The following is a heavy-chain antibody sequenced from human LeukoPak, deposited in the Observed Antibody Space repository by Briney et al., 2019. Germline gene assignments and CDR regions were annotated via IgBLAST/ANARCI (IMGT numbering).Heavy chain of an antibody. CDR1: GGSFSGYY. D-gene: IGHD1/OR15-1a*01. Sequence: SETLSLTCAVYGGSFSGYYWSWIRQPPGKGLEWIGEINHSGSTNYNPSLKRKVTISVDTSHNQFSQKLSSVTAPDPAVYYCAGRYHWNRAWFDPWGQGTLVTVSS. CDR3: AGRYHWNRAWFDP. J-gene: IGHJ5*02. CDR2: INHSGST. V-gene: IGHV4-34*01.